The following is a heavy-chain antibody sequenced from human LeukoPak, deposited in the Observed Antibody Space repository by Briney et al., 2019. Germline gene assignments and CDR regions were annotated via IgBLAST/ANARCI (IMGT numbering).Heavy chain of an antibody. CDR2: ISDSGGST. Sequence: GGSLRVSRAASGFTFSSYAMSWVRQAPGKGLEWVSSISDSGGSTYYADSVKGRFTISRDNSKNTLYLQMNSLRAEDTAVYYCARGGYNYGNFDYWGQGTLVTVSS. V-gene: IGHV3-23*01. J-gene: IGHJ4*02. D-gene: IGHD5-18*01. CDR3: ARGGYNYGNFDY. CDR1: GFTFSSYA.